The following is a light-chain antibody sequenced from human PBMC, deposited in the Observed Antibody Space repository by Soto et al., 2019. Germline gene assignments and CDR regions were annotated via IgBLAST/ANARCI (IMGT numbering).Light chain of an antibody. Sequence: QSALTQPPSASGPPGQSVTISCTGTKNDIGVYDFVSWYQHHPGKAPRLIIYEVVQRPSGVPDRFSGSKSGNTASLTVSGPQAADEADYFCKSYAGSNTYVFGSGTKVTAL. CDR2: EVV. CDR3: KSYAGSNTYV. J-gene: IGLJ1*01. CDR1: KNDIGVYDF. V-gene: IGLV2-8*01.